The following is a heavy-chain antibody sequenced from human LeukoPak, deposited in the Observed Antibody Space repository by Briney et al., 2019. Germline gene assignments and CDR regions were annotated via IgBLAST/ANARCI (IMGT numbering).Heavy chain of an antibody. CDR1: GYTFTSYD. V-gene: IGHV1-8*01. CDR3: ARVGTVLRFLESVAGWFDP. D-gene: IGHD3-3*01. Sequence: ASVKVSCKASGYTFTSYDINWVRQATGQGLEWMGWMNPNSGNTGYAQKFQGRVTMTRNTSISTAYMELSSLRSEDTAVYYCARVGTVLRFLESVAGWFDPWGQGTLVTVSS. CDR2: MNPNSGNT. J-gene: IGHJ5*02.